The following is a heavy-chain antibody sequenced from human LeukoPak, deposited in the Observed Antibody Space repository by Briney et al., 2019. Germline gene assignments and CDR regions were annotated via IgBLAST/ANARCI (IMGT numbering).Heavy chain of an antibody. D-gene: IGHD1-26*01. CDR2: IIPIFGSA. J-gene: IGHJ5*02. Sequence: GASVKVSCKASGVTFDSSDISWVRQAPGQGLEWMGGIIPIFGSAIYAQKFQGRVTITADTSTSTAYMELTSLRSEDTAMYYCARDNSVGETAWWFDPWGQGTLVTVSS. V-gene: IGHV1-69*06. CDR1: GVTFDSSD. CDR3: ARDNSVGETAWWFDP.